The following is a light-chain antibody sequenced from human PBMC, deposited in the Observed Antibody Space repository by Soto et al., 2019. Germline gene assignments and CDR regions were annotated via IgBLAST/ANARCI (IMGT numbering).Light chain of an antibody. CDR1: QSVSNDF. CDR3: QQYGPSPRFT. CDR2: GAS. V-gene: IGKV3-20*01. J-gene: IGKJ3*01. Sequence: EVVLTQSPGTLSLSPGERATLACRASQSVSNDFLAWYQQKPGQAPRPLIHGASTRATGIPDRFSGSGSETDFTLTISRLEPEDFAVYYCQQYGPSPRFTFGPGTRVDFK.